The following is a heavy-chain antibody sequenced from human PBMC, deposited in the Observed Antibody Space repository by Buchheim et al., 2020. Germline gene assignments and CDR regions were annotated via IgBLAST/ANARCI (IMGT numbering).Heavy chain of an antibody. D-gene: IGHD6-6*01. CDR1: GFTFSSYW. Sequence: EVQLVESGGGLVQPGGSLRLSCAASGFTFSSYWMSWVRQAPGKGLEWVANIKQDGSEKYYVDSVKGRFTISRENAKNSLYLQMNSLRAEDTAVYYCARDSRAYSSFYYFDYWGQGTL. CDR3: ARDSRAYSSFYYFDY. V-gene: IGHV3-7*03. CDR2: IKQDGSEK. J-gene: IGHJ4*02.